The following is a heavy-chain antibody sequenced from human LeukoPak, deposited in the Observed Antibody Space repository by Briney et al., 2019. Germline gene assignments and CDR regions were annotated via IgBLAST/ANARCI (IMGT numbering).Heavy chain of an antibody. D-gene: IGHD6-13*01. CDR3: ARDIAAAGTPYYFDY. CDR1: GFTFSSYS. Sequence: GGSLRLSCAASGFTFSSYSMNWVRQAPGKGLEWVSSISSSSSYIYYADSVKGRFTISRDNAKNSLYLQMNSLRAEDTAVYYCARDIAAAGTPYYFDYWGQGTLVTVS. J-gene: IGHJ4*02. CDR2: ISSSSSYI. V-gene: IGHV3-21*01.